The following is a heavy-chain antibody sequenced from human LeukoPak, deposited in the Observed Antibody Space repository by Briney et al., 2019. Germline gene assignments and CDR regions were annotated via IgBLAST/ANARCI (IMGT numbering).Heavy chain of an antibody. Sequence: SETLSLTCTVSGGSISSYYWSWIRQPPGKGLEWIGYINYSGSTKYNPSLKSRVTISVDTSKNQFSLKVSSVTAADTAVYYCARHRGSDWDPFDYWGQGTLVTVSS. CDR2: INYSGST. V-gene: IGHV4-59*08. J-gene: IGHJ4*02. D-gene: IGHD2-21*02. CDR3: ARHRGSDWDPFDY. CDR1: GGSISSYY.